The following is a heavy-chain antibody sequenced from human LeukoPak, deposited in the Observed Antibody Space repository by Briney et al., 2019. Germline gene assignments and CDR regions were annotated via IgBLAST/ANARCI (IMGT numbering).Heavy chain of an antibody. CDR3: AGDLFYYDSSGYYGASGMDV. CDR2: IYSGGST. CDR1: GFTVSSNY. J-gene: IGHJ6*02. D-gene: IGHD3-22*01. Sequence: GGSLRLSCAASGFTVSSNYMSWVRQAPGKGLEWVSVIYSGGSTYYADSVKGRFTISRHNSKNTLYLQMNSLRAEDTAVYYCAGDLFYYDSSGYYGASGMDVWGQGTTVTVSS. V-gene: IGHV3-53*04.